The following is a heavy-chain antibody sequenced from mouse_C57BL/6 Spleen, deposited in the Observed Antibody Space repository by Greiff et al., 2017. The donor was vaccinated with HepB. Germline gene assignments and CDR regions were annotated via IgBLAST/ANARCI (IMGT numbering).Heavy chain of an antibody. CDR1: GFSLTSYG. Sequence: VHLVESGPGLVAPSQSLSITCTVSGFSLTSYGVDWVRQPPGKGLEWLGVIWGGGSTNYNSALMYRLSISKDNSKSQFFLKMNSLQTDDTAMYYCAISTMVTVFAYWGQGTLVTVSA. CDR2: IWGGGST. J-gene: IGHJ3*01. D-gene: IGHD2-1*01. CDR3: AISTMVTVFAY. V-gene: IGHV2-9*01.